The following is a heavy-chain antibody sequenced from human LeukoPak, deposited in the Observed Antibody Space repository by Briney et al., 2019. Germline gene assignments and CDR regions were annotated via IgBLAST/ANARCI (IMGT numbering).Heavy chain of an antibody. J-gene: IGHJ6*02. V-gene: IGHV3-21*01. CDR3: ARDMDGRFHGMDV. CDR1: GFTFSDYD. CDR2: ISSRSSYI. D-gene: IGHD3-3*01. Sequence: GGSLRLSCAASGFTFSDYDMNWVRQAPGKGLEWVSSISSRSSYIFYADSAKGRFTISRDNAQNSLSLQMNSVRAEDTATYYCARDMDGRFHGMDVWGQGTTVTVSS.